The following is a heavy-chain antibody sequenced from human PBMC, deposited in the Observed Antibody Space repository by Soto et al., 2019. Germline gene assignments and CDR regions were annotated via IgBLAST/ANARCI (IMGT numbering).Heavy chain of an antibody. D-gene: IGHD1-26*01. J-gene: IGHJ4*02. CDR1: GISFSSNA. CDR3: TISQRPVGTVTRDTVPYSSFYLDL. Sequence: PGGSMRLSCTASGISFSSNAMSWVRQAPGGGREWGPFAGRGGRTTLSADSVNGRITISRDNFKITVYLQMRSLRPEDTAISYCTISQRPVGTVTRDTVPYSSFYLDLGDQGTQVTVSS. V-gene: IGHV3-23*01. CDR2: AGRGGRTT.